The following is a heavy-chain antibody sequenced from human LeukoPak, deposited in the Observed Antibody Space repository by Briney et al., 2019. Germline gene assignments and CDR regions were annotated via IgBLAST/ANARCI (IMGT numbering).Heavy chain of an antibody. Sequence: PGGSLRLSCVVSGFRFSDYYMSWIRQTPGKGLEFISYISGSGDAIYYTDSVKGRFTISRDNAKNSLYLQLDSLSAEDTAVYYCASLYDSTGFCFDYWGQGALVTISS. J-gene: IGHJ4*02. V-gene: IGHV3-11*01. D-gene: IGHD3-22*01. CDR3: ASLYDSTGFCFDY. CDR1: GFRFSDYY. CDR2: ISGSGDAI.